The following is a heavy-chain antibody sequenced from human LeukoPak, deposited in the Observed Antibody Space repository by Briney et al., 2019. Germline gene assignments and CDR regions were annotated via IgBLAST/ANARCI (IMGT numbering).Heavy chain of an antibody. V-gene: IGHV3-30*18. J-gene: IGHJ5*02. Sequence: GGSLRLSCVASGFSFSSYGMHWVRQAPGKGLEWVAVISYDGSNKYYADSVKGRFTISRDNSKNTLYLQMNSLRAEDTAVYYCAKEVEMATIRWFDPWGQGTLVTVSS. D-gene: IGHD5-24*01. CDR2: ISYDGSNK. CDR1: GFSFSSYG. CDR3: AKEVEMATIRWFDP.